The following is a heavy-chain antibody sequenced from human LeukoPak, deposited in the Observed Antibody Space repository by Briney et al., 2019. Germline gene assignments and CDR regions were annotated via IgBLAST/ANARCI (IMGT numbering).Heavy chain of an antibody. CDR3: AKPEGDPDAFDI. D-gene: IGHD1-14*01. CDR1: GFTFSSYG. Sequence: GGSLGLSCAASGFTFSSYGMHWVRQAPGKGLEWVAFIRYDGSNKYYADSVKGRFTISRDNSKNTLYLQMNSLRAEDTAVYYCAKPEGDPDAFDIWGQGTMVTVSS. J-gene: IGHJ3*02. CDR2: IRYDGSNK. V-gene: IGHV3-30*02.